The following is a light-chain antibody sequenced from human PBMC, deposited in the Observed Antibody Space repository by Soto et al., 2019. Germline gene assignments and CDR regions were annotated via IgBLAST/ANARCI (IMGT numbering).Light chain of an antibody. CDR3: QQTYSSPYS. V-gene: IGKV1-39*01. Sequence: DIQLTQSPSSLSASVGDRLTITCRANQSISAYLSWYQQSPGKAPKLLMYAASNLQSGVPSRFSGSGSGTGFTLTITSLRPEDFATYYCQQTYSSPYSFVQGTKVEIK. CDR2: AAS. J-gene: IGKJ2*03. CDR1: QSISAY.